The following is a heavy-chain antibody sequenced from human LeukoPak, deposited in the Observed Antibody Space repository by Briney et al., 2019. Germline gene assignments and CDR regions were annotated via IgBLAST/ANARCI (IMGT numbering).Heavy chain of an antibody. CDR2: IYYSGST. Sequence: SETLSLTCTVSGGSISSYYWNWMRQPPGKGPEWIGYIYYSGSTSYNPSLKSRVTISLDTSKNQFSLKLSSVTAADTAVYYCARGRANSWFLDYWGQGALVTVSS. D-gene: IGHD1-26*01. V-gene: IGHV4-59*01. CDR3: ARGRANSWFLDY. CDR1: GGSISSYY. J-gene: IGHJ4*02.